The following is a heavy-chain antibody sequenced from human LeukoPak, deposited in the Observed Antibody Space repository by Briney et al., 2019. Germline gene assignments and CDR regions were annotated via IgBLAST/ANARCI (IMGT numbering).Heavy chain of an antibody. V-gene: IGHV3-23*01. CDR3: AKDPRDGYTYYYYYYMDV. CDR2: ISSSGGST. D-gene: IGHD5-24*01. CDR1: GFTFSSYA. Sequence: PGGSLRLSCVASGFTFSSYAMPWVRQAPGKGLEWLSAISSSGGSTYYADSVKGRLTVSRDNSKNTLFLQMDNLRVEDTAVYYCAKDPRDGYTYYYYYYMDVWGTWTTVTVSS. J-gene: IGHJ6*03.